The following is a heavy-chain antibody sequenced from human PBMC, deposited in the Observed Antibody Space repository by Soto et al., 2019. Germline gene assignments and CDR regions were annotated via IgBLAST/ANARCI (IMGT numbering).Heavy chain of an antibody. J-gene: IGHJ5*02. CDR1: GFTFSSSA. D-gene: IGHD6-19*01. Sequence: SVKVSCKASGFTFSSSAVQRVRQARGQGLEWIGWIVLGNGNTNYAQKFQERVTITRDMSTSTAYMEVRSLTFEDTAVYYCATRIGNIGWYWLDTWGQGTLVTVSS. CDR2: IVLGNGNT. CDR3: ATRIGNIGWYWLDT. V-gene: IGHV1-58*01.